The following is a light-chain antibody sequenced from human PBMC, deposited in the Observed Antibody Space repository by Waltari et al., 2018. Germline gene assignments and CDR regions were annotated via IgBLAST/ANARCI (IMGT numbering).Light chain of an antibody. CDR2: AAS. CDR3: QQSHSAPLA. Sequence: DIQMTQSPSSLSASLGDGVTITCRAMRPITTYVNWYQQRPGLAPKLLIYAASTLQRGVPTRFSGSGSGTDFTLTISSLQVEDFATYYCQQSHSAPLAFGGGTRLEI. CDR1: RPITTY. J-gene: IGKJ4*01. V-gene: IGKV1-39*01.